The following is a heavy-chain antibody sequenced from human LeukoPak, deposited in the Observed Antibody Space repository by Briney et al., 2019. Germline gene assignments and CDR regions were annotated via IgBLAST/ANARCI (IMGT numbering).Heavy chain of an antibody. CDR3: ASSVGYYYDSSGYGPIGRADAFDI. J-gene: IGHJ3*02. D-gene: IGHD3-22*01. V-gene: IGHV3-66*01. CDR2: IYSGGST. Sequence: GGSLRLSCAASGFTVSSNYMSWVRQAPGKGLEWVSVIYSGGSTYYADSVKGRFTISRDNSKNTLYLQMNSLRAEDTAVYYCASSVGYYYDSSGYGPIGRADAFDIWGQGTMVTVSS. CDR1: GFTVSSNY.